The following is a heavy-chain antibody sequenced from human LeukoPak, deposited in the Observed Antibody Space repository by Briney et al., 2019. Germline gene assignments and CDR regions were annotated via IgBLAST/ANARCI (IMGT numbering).Heavy chain of an antibody. Sequence: PGGSLSLSCAASGFTVSSNYMSWVRQAPGKGLQWVSLIYSGGSTYYTDSVKGRFTISRDNSKNTLYLQMNSLRAEDTAVYYCARPVHLERPVPLRSYYYMDVWGKGTTVTISS. D-gene: IGHD1-1*01. CDR2: IYSGGST. CDR1: GFTVSSNY. V-gene: IGHV3-53*01. CDR3: ARPVHLERPVPLRSYYYMDV. J-gene: IGHJ6*03.